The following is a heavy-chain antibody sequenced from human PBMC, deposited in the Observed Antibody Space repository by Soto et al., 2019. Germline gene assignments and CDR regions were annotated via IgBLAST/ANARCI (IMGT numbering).Heavy chain of an antibody. D-gene: IGHD1-20*01. CDR2: ISANDVGT. V-gene: IGHV3-23*01. J-gene: IGHJ4*02. CDR3: AKAKNDYNWDNRPPFDY. CDR1: GFTLRNYA. Sequence: QSGGSLRLSCEASGFTLRNYAMTWVRQAPGKGLEWVSLISANDVGTYYAESVKTRFTISTDQSRNTVYLQMDSLRADDTAIYYCAKAKNDYNWDNRPPFDYWGQGTRVTVSS.